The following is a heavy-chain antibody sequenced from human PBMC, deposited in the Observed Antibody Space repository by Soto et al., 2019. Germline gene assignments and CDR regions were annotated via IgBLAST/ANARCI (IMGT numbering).Heavy chain of an antibody. CDR2: ISAYNGNT. CDR1: GYTFTSYG. Sequence: ASVTVSCKASGYTFTSYGISWVRQAPGQGLEWMGWISAYNGNTNYAQKFQGRVTITADESTSTAYMELSSLRSEDTAVYYCASADYCSSTSCYKNWFDPWGQGTLVTVSS. J-gene: IGHJ5*02. V-gene: IGHV1-18*01. D-gene: IGHD2-2*02. CDR3: ASADYCSSTSCYKNWFDP.